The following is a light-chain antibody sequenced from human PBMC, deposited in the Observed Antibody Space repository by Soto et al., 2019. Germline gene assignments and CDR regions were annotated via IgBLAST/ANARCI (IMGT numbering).Light chain of an antibody. J-gene: IGKJ1*01. Sequence: DIQMTQSPSTLSASVGDRVTITCRASQSISSWLAWYQQKPGKAPKLLIYDASSLESGVPSRFSGSGSGTELTLTSSSLQPDDFATYYCQQYKTFGQGTKVEIK. CDR2: DAS. CDR3: QQYKT. CDR1: QSISSW. V-gene: IGKV1-5*01.